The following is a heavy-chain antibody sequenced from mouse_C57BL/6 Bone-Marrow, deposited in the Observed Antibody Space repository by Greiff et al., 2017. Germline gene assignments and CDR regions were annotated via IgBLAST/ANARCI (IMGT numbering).Heavy chain of an antibody. J-gene: IGHJ3*01. CDR2: IWSGGST. CDR1: GFSLTSYG. Sequence: VKLMESGPGLVQPSQSLSITCTVSGFSLTSYGVHWVRQPTGKGLEWLGVIWSGGSTDYNAAFISRLSISKDNSKSQVFFKMNSLQADDTAIYYCAKSSLYGRFAYGGQGTLVTVSA. V-gene: IGHV2-4*01. CDR3: AKSSLYGRFAY. D-gene: IGHD1-1*01.